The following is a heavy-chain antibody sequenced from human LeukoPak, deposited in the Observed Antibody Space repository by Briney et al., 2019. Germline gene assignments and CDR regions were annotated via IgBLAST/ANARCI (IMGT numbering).Heavy chain of an antibody. CDR2: IWYDGSNK. D-gene: IGHD6-19*01. CDR1: GFTFSSYG. J-gene: IGHJ4*02. Sequence: GGSLRLSCAASGFTFSSYGMHWVRQAPGKGLEWVAFIWYDGSNKYYADSVKGRFTISRDNSKNTLHLQMNSLRGEDTAVYYCAKDGVGTSGWRIGGQGTLVTVSS. CDR3: AKDGVGTSGWRI. V-gene: IGHV3-30*02.